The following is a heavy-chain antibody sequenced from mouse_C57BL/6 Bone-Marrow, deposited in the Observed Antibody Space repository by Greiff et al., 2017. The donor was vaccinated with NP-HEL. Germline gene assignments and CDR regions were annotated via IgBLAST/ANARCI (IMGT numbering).Heavy chain of an antibody. J-gene: IGHJ2*01. Sequence: QVQLQQSGAELVKPGASVKLSCKASGYTFTSYWMHWVKQRPGQGLEWIGMIHPNSGSTNYNEKFKSKATLTVDKSSSTAYMQLSSLTSEDSAVYYCARSSFYYGSSYGYWGQGTTLTVSS. D-gene: IGHD1-1*01. V-gene: IGHV1-64*01. CDR1: GYTFTSYW. CDR2: IHPNSGST. CDR3: ARSSFYYGSSYGY.